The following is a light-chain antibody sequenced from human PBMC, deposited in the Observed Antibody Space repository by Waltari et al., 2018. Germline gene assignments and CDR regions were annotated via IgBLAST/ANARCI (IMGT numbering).Light chain of an antibody. V-gene: IGKV1-39*01. CDR3: QHTYRAPLT. CDR2: TAS. J-gene: IGKJ4*01. Sequence: DIQLTQSPSSLSASVGDRVTITCRASQNIRNDLNWYQQKPGKAPKLLIYTASTLQSGVPSRFSGIGSGSDFTLTINGLQPEDFATYYCQHTYRAPLTFGGGTMVEIE. CDR1: QNIRND.